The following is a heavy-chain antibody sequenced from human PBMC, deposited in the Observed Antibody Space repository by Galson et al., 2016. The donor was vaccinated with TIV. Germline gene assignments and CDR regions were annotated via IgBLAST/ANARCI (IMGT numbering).Heavy chain of an antibody. Sequence: SLRLSCAASGFTVSTNYMTWVRQAPGKGLEWVSIIYNDGSTYYADSVKGRFSISRDNSKNTMFLQMNSLRAGDAAVYYCARERRYCGNECYLRYYYGMDVWGQGTTVTVSS. CDR1: GFTVSTNY. D-gene: IGHD2-21*01. CDR3: ARERRYCGNECYLRYYYGMDV. J-gene: IGHJ6*02. V-gene: IGHV3-66*02. CDR2: IYNDGST.